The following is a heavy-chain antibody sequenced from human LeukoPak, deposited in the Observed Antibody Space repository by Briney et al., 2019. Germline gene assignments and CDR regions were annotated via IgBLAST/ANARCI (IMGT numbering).Heavy chain of an antibody. D-gene: IGHD3-10*01. V-gene: IGHV4-59*01. J-gene: IGHJ5*02. CDR3: ARDSSCGRGFDP. CDR2: IYYSVST. CDR1: GGSISSYY. Sequence: SETLSLTCTVSGGSISSYYWSWIRQPPGKGLEWIGYIYYSVSTNYNPSLKSRVTISVDTSKNQFSLKLSSVTAADTAVYYCARDSSCGRGFDPWGQGTLVTVSS.